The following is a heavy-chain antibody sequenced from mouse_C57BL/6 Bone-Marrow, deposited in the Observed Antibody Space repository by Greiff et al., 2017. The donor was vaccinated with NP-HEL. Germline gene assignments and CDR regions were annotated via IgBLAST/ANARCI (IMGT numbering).Heavy chain of an antibody. CDR2: IDPENGDT. V-gene: IGHV14-4*01. Sequence: EVQLQQSGAELVRPGASVKLSCTASGFNIKDDYMHWVKQRPEQGLEWIGWIDPENGDTEYASKFQGKATITADTSSNTAYLQLSSLTSEDTAVYYCTPYCNYPSAYWGQGTLVTVSA. CDR3: TPYCNYPSAY. D-gene: IGHD2-1*01. J-gene: IGHJ3*01. CDR1: GFNIKDDY.